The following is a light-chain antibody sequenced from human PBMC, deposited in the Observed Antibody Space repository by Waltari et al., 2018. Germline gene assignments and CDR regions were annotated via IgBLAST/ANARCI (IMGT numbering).Light chain of an antibody. CDR2: VKSDRSH. V-gene: IGLV4-69*01. J-gene: IGLJ3*02. CDR3: QTGGHGTWV. Sequence: PEKGPRFLMNVKSDRSHNTGVGIPDRVSGSSSGAERYLTISSLQSEDEADYYCQTGGHGTWVFGGGTRLTVL.